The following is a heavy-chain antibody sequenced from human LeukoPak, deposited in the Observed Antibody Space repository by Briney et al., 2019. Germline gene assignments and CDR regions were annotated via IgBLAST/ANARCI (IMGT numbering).Heavy chain of an antibody. CDR1: GYTFTSYD. D-gene: IGHD2-15*01. Sequence: ASVKVSCKASGYTFTSYDINWVRQATGQGLEWMGWMNPNSGNTGYAQKFQGRVTITRNTSISTAYMELRSLRSDDTAVYYCARDWWSDFDYWGQGTLVTVSS. V-gene: IGHV1-8*03. CDR2: MNPNSGNT. J-gene: IGHJ4*02. CDR3: ARDWWSDFDY.